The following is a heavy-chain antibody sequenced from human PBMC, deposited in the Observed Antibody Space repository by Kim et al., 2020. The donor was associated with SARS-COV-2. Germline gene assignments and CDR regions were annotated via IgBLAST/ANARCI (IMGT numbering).Heavy chain of an antibody. V-gene: IGHV1-18*01. Sequence: ASVKVSCKASGYTFTSYGISWVRQAPGQGLEWMGWISAYNGNTNYAQKLQGRVTMTTDTSTSTAYMELRSLRSDDTAMYYCARIPPTYYDFWSGSTVAGFDPWGQGTLVTVSS. CDR1: GYTFTSYG. CDR2: ISAYNGNT. CDR3: ARIPPTYYDFWSGSTVAGFDP. D-gene: IGHD3-3*01. J-gene: IGHJ5*02.